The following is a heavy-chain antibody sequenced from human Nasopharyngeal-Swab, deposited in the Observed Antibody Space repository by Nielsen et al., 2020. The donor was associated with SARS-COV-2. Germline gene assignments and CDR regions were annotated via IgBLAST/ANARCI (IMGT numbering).Heavy chain of an antibody. CDR2: IYYSGST. D-gene: IGHD3-10*01. CDR3: ARDRGSYYGSGVWYYYGMDV. V-gene: IGHV4-59*01. Sequence: RQAPGKGLEWIGYIYYSGSTNYNPSLKSRVIISVDTSKNQFSLKLSSVTAADTAVYYCARDRGSYYGSGVWYYYGMDVWGQGTTVTVSS. J-gene: IGHJ6*02.